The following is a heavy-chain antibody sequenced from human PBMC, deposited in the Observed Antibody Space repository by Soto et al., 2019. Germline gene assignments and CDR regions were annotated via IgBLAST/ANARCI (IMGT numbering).Heavy chain of an antibody. CDR3: ARSPDSSGYYPRWYYYGMDV. D-gene: IGHD3-22*01. V-gene: IGHV4-39*07. Sequence: SETLSLTCTVSGGSISRGGYYWSWIRQNPGKGLEWIGEIYHSGSTNYNPSLKSRVTISVDKSKNQFSLKLSSVTAADTAVYYCARSPDSSGYYPRWYYYGMDVWGQGTTVTISS. CDR1: GGSISRGGYY. J-gene: IGHJ6*02. CDR2: IYHSGST.